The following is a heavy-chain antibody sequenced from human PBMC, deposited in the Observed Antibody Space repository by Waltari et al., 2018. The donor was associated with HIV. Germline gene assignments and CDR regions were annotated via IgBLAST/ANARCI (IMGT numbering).Heavy chain of an antibody. Sequence: QVRLQESGPGLVKHSETLSLTCSVSASSINSRYYWVWIRQAPGKGLEWIGSIYRTGTTYYNPSLKSRVSISLNMSRNQFSLKLTSVTAADTAVYYCARDQDYYDSSGYTCYAFDPWGQGTMVIVSS. CDR1: ASSINSRYY. J-gene: IGHJ3*01. D-gene: IGHD3-22*01. CDR2: IYRTGTT. V-gene: IGHV4-38-2*02. CDR3: ARDQDYYDSSGYTCYAFDP.